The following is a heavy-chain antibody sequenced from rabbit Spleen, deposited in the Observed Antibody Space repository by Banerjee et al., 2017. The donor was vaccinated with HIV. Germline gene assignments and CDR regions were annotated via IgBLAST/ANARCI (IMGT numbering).Heavy chain of an antibody. CDR2: IYAGSFGST. V-gene: IGHV1S40*01. D-gene: IGHD2-1*01. Sequence: QSLEESGGDLVKPEGSLTLTCTASGFSFSSSYYICWVRQAPGKGLEWIACIYAGSFGSTVYASWAKGRFTISKTSSTTVTLQMTSLTAADTATYFCARGSATMTMVITGYYFDLWGQGTLVTVS. CDR1: GFSFSSSYY. CDR3: ARGSATMTMVITGYYFDL. J-gene: IGHJ4*01.